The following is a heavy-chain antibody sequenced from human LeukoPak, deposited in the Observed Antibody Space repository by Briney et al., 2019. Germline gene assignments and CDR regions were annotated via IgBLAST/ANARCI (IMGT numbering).Heavy chain of an antibody. V-gene: IGHV4-34*01. J-gene: IGHJ4*02. CDR3: ARGMGYCSSTSCHDFDY. D-gene: IGHD2-2*01. CDR1: GGSFSGYY. Sequence: ASETLSLTCVVYGGSFSGYYWSWIRQPPGKGLEWIGSIYYSGSTYYNPSLKSRVTISVDTSKNQFSLKLSSVTAADTAVYYCARGMGYCSSTSCHDFDYWGQGTLVTVSS. CDR2: IYYSGST.